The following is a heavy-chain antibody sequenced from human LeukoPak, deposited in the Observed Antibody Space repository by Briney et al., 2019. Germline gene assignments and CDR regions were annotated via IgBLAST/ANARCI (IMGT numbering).Heavy chain of an antibody. D-gene: IGHD5-18*01. V-gene: IGHV3-23*01. CDR2: VSGSGGST. CDR1: GFTFSSYA. Sequence: GGSLRLSCAASGFTFSSYAMTWVRQAPGKGREWVSSVSGSGGSTSYADSVKGPFTISRDNYMNTLFLQMNSLRPEDTAVYYCAKGGIQLWYYLDYWGQGTLVTVSS. J-gene: IGHJ4*02. CDR3: AKGGIQLWYYLDY.